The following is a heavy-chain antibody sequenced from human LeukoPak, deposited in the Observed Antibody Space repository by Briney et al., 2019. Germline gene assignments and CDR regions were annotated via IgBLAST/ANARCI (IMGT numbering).Heavy chain of an antibody. V-gene: IGHV1-18*01. CDR2: ISAYNGNT. J-gene: IGHJ4*02. CDR1: GYTFTSYG. Sequence: ASVKVSCKASGYTFTSYGISWVRQAPGQGLEWMGWISAYNGNTNYAQKLQGRVTMTTDTSTSTAYMELRSLRSDDTAVYYCARAPIWSGYYTPCRYWGQGTLVTVSS. D-gene: IGHD3-3*01. CDR3: ARAPIWSGYYTPCRY.